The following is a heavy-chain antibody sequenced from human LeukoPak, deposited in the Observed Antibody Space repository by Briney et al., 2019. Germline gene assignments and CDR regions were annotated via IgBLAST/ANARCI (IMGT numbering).Heavy chain of an antibody. Sequence: KPGGSLRLSCAAYGFTFSDNYMSWIRQAPGKGLEWVSYISSGNTIYYADSVKGRFTISRDNAKNSLYLQMNSLRPEDTAVYYCARDRRDSSGKFPNDAFDIWGQGTMVTVSS. CDR3: ARDRRDSSGKFPNDAFDI. J-gene: IGHJ3*02. CDR2: ISSGNTI. V-gene: IGHV3-11*04. CDR1: GFTFSDNY. D-gene: IGHD6-19*01.